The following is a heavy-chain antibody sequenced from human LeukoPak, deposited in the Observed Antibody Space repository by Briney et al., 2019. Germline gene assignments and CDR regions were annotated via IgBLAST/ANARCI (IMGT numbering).Heavy chain of an antibody. CDR1: GFLFSDAW. Sequence: GGSLRLSCRASGFLFSDAWMSWFCQAPGKGLEWVGRINSRTDRGTTDSAASVQGRFTTSRGDSKDTLYLQMNGLKTEDTAVYYCSTDRRFLEWHFNWGVFNYWGQGSLVTVSS. CDR3: STDRRFLEWHFNWGVFNY. CDR2: INSRTDRGTT. V-gene: IGHV3-15*01. J-gene: IGHJ4*02. D-gene: IGHD3-3*01.